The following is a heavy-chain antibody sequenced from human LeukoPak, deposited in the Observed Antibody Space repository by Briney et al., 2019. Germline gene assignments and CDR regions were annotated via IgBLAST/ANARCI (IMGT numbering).Heavy chain of an antibody. CDR2: IYYSGST. D-gene: IGHD3-22*01. CDR3: ARGNYYDSSGYLYYFDY. Sequence: SQTLSLTCTVSGGSSSSGDYYWSWIRQPPGKGLEWIGYIYYSGSTYYNPSLKSRVTISVDTSKNQFSLKLSSVTAADTAVYYCARGNYYDSSGYLYYFDYWGQGTLVTVSS. J-gene: IGHJ4*02. CDR1: GGSSSSGDYY. V-gene: IGHV4-30-4*08.